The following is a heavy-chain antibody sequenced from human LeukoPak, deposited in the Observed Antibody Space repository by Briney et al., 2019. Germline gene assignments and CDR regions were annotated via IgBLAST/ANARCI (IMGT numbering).Heavy chain of an antibody. CDR3: AKDFDWLPPYFDY. Sequence: GGSLRLSCAASGFTFSSYGMHWVRQAPGKGLEWVAFIRYDGSNKYYAHSVKGPFTISRDNSKNTLYLKMNRLRAEDTAVYYCAKDFDWLPPYFDYWGQGTLVTVSS. J-gene: IGHJ4*02. CDR1: GFTFSSYG. CDR2: IRYDGSNK. D-gene: IGHD3-9*01. V-gene: IGHV3-30*02.